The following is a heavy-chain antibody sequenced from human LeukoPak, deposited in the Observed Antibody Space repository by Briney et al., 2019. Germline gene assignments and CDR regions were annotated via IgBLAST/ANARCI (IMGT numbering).Heavy chain of an antibody. V-gene: IGHV4-61*02. D-gene: IGHD6-13*01. CDR2: IYTSGST. Sequence: SETLSLTCTVSGGSISSGSYYWSWIRQPAGKGLEWIGRIYTSGSTNYNPSLKSRVTISVDTSKNQFSLKLSSVTAADTAVYYCARDTLIAAFDYWGQGTLVTVSS. J-gene: IGHJ4*02. CDR3: ARDTLIAAFDY. CDR1: GGSISSGSYY.